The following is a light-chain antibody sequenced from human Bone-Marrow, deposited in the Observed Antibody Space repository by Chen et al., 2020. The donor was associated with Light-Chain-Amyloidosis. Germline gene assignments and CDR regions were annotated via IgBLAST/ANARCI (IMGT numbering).Light chain of an antibody. V-gene: IGLV3-21*02. J-gene: IGLJ3*02. CDR3: QVWDSSSDRPV. CDR2: DDS. CDR1: NIGSTS. Sequence: SYVLTQPSSVSVAPGQTATIACGGHNIGSTSVHWYQQTPGQAPLLDVYDDSDRPSGIPERSAGSNSGNTATLTISRVEAGDEADYYCQVWDSSSDRPVFGGGTKLTVL.